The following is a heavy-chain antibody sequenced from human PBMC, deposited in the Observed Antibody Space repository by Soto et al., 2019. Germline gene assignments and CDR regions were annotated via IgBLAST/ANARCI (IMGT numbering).Heavy chain of an antibody. Sequence: SETLSLTCPVSGDSISSCGYYWSWIRQLPQKGLECLGYIYYSGKTYYNPSLRSRVTLSVDTSKNQFSLRLSSVTAADPAVYYCARVGEWELGFDPWGQGTPVTVS. CDR1: GDSISSCGYY. V-gene: IGHV4-31*03. D-gene: IGHD1-26*01. CDR3: ARVGEWELGFDP. CDR2: IYYSGKT. J-gene: IGHJ5*02.